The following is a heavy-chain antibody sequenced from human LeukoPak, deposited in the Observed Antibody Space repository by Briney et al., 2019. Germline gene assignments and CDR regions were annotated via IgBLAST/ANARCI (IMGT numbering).Heavy chain of an antibody. CDR2: ISAYNGNT. CDR3: ARDLIDGGSYYGGGDY. CDR1: GYTFTSYG. J-gene: IGHJ4*02. Sequence: ASVKVSCKASGYTFTSYGISWVRQAPGQGLEWMGWISAYNGNTDYAQKLQGRVTMTTDTSTSTAYMELRSLRSDDTAVYYCARDLIDGGSYYGGGDYWGQGTLVTVSS. D-gene: IGHD1-26*01. V-gene: IGHV1-18*01.